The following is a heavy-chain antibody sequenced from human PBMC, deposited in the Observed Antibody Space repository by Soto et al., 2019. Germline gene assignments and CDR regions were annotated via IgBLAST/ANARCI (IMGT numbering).Heavy chain of an antibody. CDR3: AKDAVPYHGKWDWFDS. D-gene: IGHD1-26*01. V-gene: IGHV3-23*01. CDR1: RFTFSDFA. J-gene: IGHJ5*01. CDR2: IGGGGSDT. Sequence: DVQLLESGGGLVQPGGSLTLSCAASRFTFSDFAMSWVRQAPGKGLEWVSSIGGGGSDTYYADSVKGRFTISSDNSKNTLYLQMHSLRDEDTAVYYCAKDAVPYHGKWDWFDSWGQGTLVIVSS.